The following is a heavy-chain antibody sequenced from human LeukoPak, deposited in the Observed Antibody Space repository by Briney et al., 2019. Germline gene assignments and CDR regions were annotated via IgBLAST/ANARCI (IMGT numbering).Heavy chain of an antibody. Sequence: ASVKVSCKASGYTFTSYGINWVRQATGQGLEWMGWMNPNSGNTGYAQKFQGRVTMTRNTSISTAYMELSSLRSEDTAVYYCARVPVAAYCGGDCSAGYWGQGTLVTVSS. J-gene: IGHJ4*02. D-gene: IGHD2-21*02. CDR3: ARVPVAAYCGGDCSAGY. CDR1: GYTFTSYG. CDR2: MNPNSGNT. V-gene: IGHV1-8*01.